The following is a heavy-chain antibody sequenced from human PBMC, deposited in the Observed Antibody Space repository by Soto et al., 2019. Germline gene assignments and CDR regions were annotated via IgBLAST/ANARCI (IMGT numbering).Heavy chain of an antibody. CDR3: VRHVGYCNTSTCSQSLAYLDY. CDR1: GYSFTSYW. J-gene: IGHJ4*02. Sequence: GESLKISCKGSGYSFTSYWISWVRQMPGKGLEWMGRIDPSDSYTNYSPSFQGHVTISADKSISTAYLQWSSLKASDTAIYYCVRHVGYCNTSTCSQSLAYLDYWGQGTLVTVSS. V-gene: IGHV5-10-1*01. D-gene: IGHD2-15*01. CDR2: IDPSDSYT.